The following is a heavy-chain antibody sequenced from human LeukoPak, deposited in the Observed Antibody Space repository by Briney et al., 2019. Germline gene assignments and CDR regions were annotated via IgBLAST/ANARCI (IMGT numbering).Heavy chain of an antibody. V-gene: IGHV3-33*01. J-gene: IGHJ3*02. D-gene: IGHD2-15*01. Sequence: PGGSLRLSCAASGFTLSQYATHWVRQAPGKGLEWVAAIWYDGSNDYYADSVKGRFTISRDNSKNTLSLQMNSLRAEDTAVYYCAREADCSGGSCYRGAFDIWGQGTMVTVSS. CDR2: IWYDGSND. CDR1: GFTLSQYA. CDR3: AREADCSGGSCYRGAFDI.